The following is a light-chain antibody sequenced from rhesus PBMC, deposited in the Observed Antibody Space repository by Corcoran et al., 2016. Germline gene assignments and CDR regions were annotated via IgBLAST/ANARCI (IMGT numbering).Light chain of an antibody. V-gene: IGKV1-22*01. J-gene: IGKJ4*01. CDR1: QRAMNW. CDR3: QHYIRGPLA. Sequence: DIQMTQSPPSLSSSVGDTVTISCRESQRAMNWLAWYQQKPKKAPKLLVNMASKLQSGVPLRFSGGGSGTDFTLTISSLRSEGLATYFCQHYIRGPLAFGGGTKV. CDR2: MAS.